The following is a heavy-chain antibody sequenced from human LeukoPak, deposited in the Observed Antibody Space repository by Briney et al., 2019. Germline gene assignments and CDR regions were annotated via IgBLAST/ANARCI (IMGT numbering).Heavy chain of an antibody. J-gene: IGHJ4*02. CDR1: GFSLSTSGVG. D-gene: IGHD1-1*01. CDR3: AHRTGTTFLFDY. V-gene: IGHV2-5*02. CDR2: IYWDDDK. Sequence: ESGPTLAKPTQTLTLTCTFSGFSLSTSGVGVGWIRQPPGKALEWLALIYWDDDKRYSPSLKSRLTITKDTSKNQVVLTMTNMDPVDTATYYCAHRTGTTFLFDYWGQGTLVTVSS.